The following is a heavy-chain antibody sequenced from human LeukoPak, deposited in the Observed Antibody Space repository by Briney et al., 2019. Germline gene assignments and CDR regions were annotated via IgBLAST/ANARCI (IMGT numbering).Heavy chain of an antibody. CDR3: ARRPRVGGGSTSGAGAFDI. V-gene: IGHV1-46*03. J-gene: IGHJ3*02. Sequence: ASVKVSCKASGYTFTSYYMHWVRQAPGQGLEWMGIINPSGCSTSYAQKFQGRVTMTRDTSTSTVYMELSSLRSEDTAVYYCARRPRVGGGSTSGAGAFDIWGQGTMVTVSS. CDR2: INPSGCST. D-gene: IGHD2-2*01. CDR1: GYTFTSYY.